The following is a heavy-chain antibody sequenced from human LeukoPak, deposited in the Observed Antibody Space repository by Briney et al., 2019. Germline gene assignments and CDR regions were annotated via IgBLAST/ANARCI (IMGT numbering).Heavy chain of an antibody. V-gene: IGHV3-11*01. CDR2: IKNSADTI. Sequence: GGSLRLSCAASGFTFSDHYMSWIRQAPGKGLEWVSYIKNSADTIYYADSVKGRFTISRDNAKNSLYLEMNSLRAEDTAVYYCARGHYGLYYCGQGTLVTVSS. J-gene: IGHJ4*02. CDR1: GFTFSDHY. D-gene: IGHD4-17*01. CDR3: ARGHYGLYY.